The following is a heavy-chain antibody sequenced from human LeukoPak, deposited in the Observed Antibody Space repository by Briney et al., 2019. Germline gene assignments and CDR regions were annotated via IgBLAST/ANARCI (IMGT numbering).Heavy chain of an antibody. V-gene: IGHV1-46*01. Sequence: ASVMVSCKASGYTFTSYYMHWVRQAPGQGLEWMGIINPSGGSTSYAQKFQGRVTMTRDTSTSTVYMELSSLRSEDTAVYYCARVSSDCSSTSCYVYDAFDIWGQGTMVTVSS. D-gene: IGHD2-2*01. CDR1: GYTFTSYY. CDR2: INPSGGST. J-gene: IGHJ3*02. CDR3: ARVSSDCSSTSCYVYDAFDI.